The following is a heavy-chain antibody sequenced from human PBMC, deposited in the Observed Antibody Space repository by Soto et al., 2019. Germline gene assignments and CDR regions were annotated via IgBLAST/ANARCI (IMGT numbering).Heavy chain of an antibody. CDR1: GLTFHEYA. CDR3: AKDFWSGSQNYGFDV. Sequence: EVQLVESGGGLVQPGRSLRLSCAASGLTFHEYAMHWVRQAPGKGLEWVSGLRWNSVPIGYADSVKGRFTISRDNASNSLYLLLHSLSIEDKAFYYCAKDFWSGSQNYGFDVWGLGTTVTVSS. D-gene: IGHD3-3*01. CDR2: LRWNSVPI. J-gene: IGHJ6*02. V-gene: IGHV3-9*01.